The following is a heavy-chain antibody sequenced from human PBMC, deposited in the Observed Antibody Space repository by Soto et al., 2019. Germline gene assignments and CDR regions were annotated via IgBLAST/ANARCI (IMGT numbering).Heavy chain of an antibody. V-gene: IGHV4-38-2*01. J-gene: IGHJ4*02. Sequence: PSETLSLTCAVSGYSINSDYYWGLIRHPRGKGLEWIGSVDHSGRTYYSPSLRSRLTIFIDTSKNQFSLRLTSVTAADTAMYFCAKKGYYPSGKINLFDSWGPGTLVTVSS. CDR1: GYSINSDYY. CDR3: AKKGYYPSGKINLFDS. CDR2: VDHSGRT. D-gene: IGHD3-10*01.